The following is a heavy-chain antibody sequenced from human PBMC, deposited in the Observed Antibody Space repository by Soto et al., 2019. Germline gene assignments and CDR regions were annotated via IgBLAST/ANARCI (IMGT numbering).Heavy chain of an antibody. J-gene: IGHJ4*02. V-gene: IGHV4-34*01. D-gene: IGHD2-21*01. CDR3: ARRIPHALDN. CDR1: GGSFSGYY. Sequence: SETLSLTCAVYGGSFSGYYWSWIRQPPGKGLEWIGEINHSGSTNYNPSLKSRVTISVDTSKNQFSLKLSSVTAADTAVYYCARRIPHALDNWGQGTLVTVSS. CDR2: INHSGST.